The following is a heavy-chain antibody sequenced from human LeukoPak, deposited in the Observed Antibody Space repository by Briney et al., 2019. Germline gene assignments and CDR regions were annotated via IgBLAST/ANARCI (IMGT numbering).Heavy chain of an antibody. CDR2: INPNSGGT. Sequence: ASVKVSCKASGYTFTGYYMHWVRQAPGQGLEWMGWINPNSGGTNYAQKFQGRVTMTRNTSISTVYVELSRLRSDDTAVYYCARDHCSSTSCYDYFDYWGQGTLVTVSS. CDR1: GYTFTGYY. CDR3: ARDHCSSTSCYDYFDY. D-gene: IGHD2-2*01. V-gene: IGHV1-2*02. J-gene: IGHJ4*02.